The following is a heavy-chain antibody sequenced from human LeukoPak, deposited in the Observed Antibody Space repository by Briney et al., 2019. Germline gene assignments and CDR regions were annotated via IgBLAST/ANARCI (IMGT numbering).Heavy chain of an antibody. J-gene: IGHJ4*02. Sequence: PSETLSLTCTVSGDSISSYYWSWIRQPPGKGLEWIGYIYYSGSTNYNPSLKSRVTISVDTSKTQFSLKLSSVTAADTALYYCARGGAQGELLIFDYWGQGTLVTVSS. CDR3: ARGGAQGELLIFDY. CDR1: GDSISSYY. D-gene: IGHD1-26*01. CDR2: IYYSGST. V-gene: IGHV4-59*01.